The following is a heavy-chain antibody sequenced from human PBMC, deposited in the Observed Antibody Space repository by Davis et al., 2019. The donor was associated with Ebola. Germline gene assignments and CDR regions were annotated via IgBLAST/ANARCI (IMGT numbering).Heavy chain of an antibody. CDR3: ANSVVTD. CDR1: GFTFSTYW. V-gene: IGHV3-74*01. J-gene: IGHJ1*01. CDR2: INSGGSLT. D-gene: IGHD2-21*02. Sequence: HTGGSLRLSCAASGFTFSTYWMHWARHAAGEGLVWVSRINSGGSLTSYADSVKGRFTISRDNDKNMLYLQMNSLRAEDTAVYYCANSVVTDWGKGTLVTVSS.